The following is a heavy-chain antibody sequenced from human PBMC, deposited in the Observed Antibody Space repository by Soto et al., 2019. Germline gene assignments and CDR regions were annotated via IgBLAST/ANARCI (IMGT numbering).Heavy chain of an antibody. CDR1: GYSFTSLD. CDR2: MQPSTGRT. Sequence: ASVKVSCKASGYSFTSLDINWLRQTSGQGLEWMGWMQPSTGRTGYAQKFQGRVTMTRDTSINTAYMELTTLTSDDTAFYYCARGVSAGVDYWGQGTLVTVSS. V-gene: IGHV1-8*01. CDR3: ARGVSAGVDY. J-gene: IGHJ4*02. D-gene: IGHD1-26*01.